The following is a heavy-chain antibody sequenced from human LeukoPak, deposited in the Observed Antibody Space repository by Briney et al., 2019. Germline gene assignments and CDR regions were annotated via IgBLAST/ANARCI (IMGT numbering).Heavy chain of an antibody. CDR2: IKQDGSEK. CDR3: ARDQRLGDYVWGSYRYNWFDP. D-gene: IGHD3-16*02. J-gene: IGHJ5*02. CDR1: GFTFSSYW. V-gene: IGHV3-7*03. Sequence: GGFLRLSCAASGFTFSSYWMSWVRQAPGKGLEWVANIKQDGSEKYYVDSVKGRFTISRDNAKSSLYLQMNSLRAEDTAVYYCARDQRLGDYVWGSYRYNWFDPWGQGTLVTVSS.